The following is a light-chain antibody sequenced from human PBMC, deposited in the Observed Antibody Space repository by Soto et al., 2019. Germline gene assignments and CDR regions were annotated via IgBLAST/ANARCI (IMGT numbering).Light chain of an antibody. Sequence: EIVLTPSPCTLSLSPVERATLSCRASQSVSSSYLAWYQQKPGQAPRLLIYGVSSRATGVPDRFSGSGSGTDFTLTISRLEPEDFAVYYCQQYTDWPLTFGQGTKVDIK. J-gene: IGKJ1*01. CDR2: GVS. CDR1: QSVSSSY. CDR3: QQYTDWPLT. V-gene: IGKV3-20*01.